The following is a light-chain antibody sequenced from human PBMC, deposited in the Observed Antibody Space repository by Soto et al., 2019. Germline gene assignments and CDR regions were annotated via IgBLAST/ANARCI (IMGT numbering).Light chain of an antibody. CDR2: KAS. V-gene: IGKV1-5*03. CDR1: QNINNY. Sequence: DTQMTQSPSTLSASVGDRVTITCRASQNINNYLAWYQQRPGKAPKLLIYKASGLENGVPSRFSGSGYGTEFTLTISSLQSDDFATYYCQQYNTYSGTFGQGTKVDIK. J-gene: IGKJ1*01. CDR3: QQYNTYSGT.